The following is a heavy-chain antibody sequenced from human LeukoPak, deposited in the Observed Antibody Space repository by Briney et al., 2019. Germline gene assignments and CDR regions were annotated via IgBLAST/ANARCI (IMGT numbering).Heavy chain of an antibody. Sequence: GGSLRLSCAASGFTFSSYSMNGVRQAPGKGLEWDSPISSSSSYIYYADSVKGRFTISRDNAKNSLYLQMNSLRAEDTAVYYYARVRSSWYYFDYWGQGTLVTVSS. V-gene: IGHV3-21*01. CDR2: ISSSSSYI. CDR3: ARVRSSWYYFDY. CDR1: GFTFSSYS. D-gene: IGHD6-13*01. J-gene: IGHJ4*02.